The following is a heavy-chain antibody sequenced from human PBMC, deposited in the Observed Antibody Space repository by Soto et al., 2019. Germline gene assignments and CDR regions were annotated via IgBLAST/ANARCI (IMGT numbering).Heavy chain of an antibody. CDR2: ISGSGRNT. Sequence: PGGSLRLSCAASGFTFSTYAMSWVRQAPGQGLEWVSSISGSGRNTYYTDSVKGRFAISRDNSRNTLFLQMSILRAEDTAVYYCAKDDSSSLGMDVWGQGTTVTVSS. V-gene: IGHV3-23*01. CDR3: AKDDSSSLGMDV. D-gene: IGHD3-22*01. CDR1: GFTFSTYA. J-gene: IGHJ6*02.